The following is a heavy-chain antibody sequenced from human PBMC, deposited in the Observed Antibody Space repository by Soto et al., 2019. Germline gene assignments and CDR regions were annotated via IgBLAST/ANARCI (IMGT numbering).Heavy chain of an antibody. CDR3: ARDQGNSSSSGYYYPGMDV. D-gene: IGHD6-6*01. Sequence: GASVKVSCKASGYTFTSYGISWVRQAPGQGLEWMGWISAYNGNTNYAQKLQGRVTMTTDTSTSTAYMELRSLRSHDTAVYYCARDQGNSSSSGYYYPGMDVWGKGTTVTVSS. J-gene: IGHJ6*04. CDR1: GYTFTSYG. CDR2: ISAYNGNT. V-gene: IGHV1-18*01.